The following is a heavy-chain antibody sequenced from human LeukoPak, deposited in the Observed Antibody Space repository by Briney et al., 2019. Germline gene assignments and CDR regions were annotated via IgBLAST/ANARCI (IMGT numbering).Heavy chain of an antibody. CDR1: GGSFSGYY. Sequence: PSETLSLSCAVYGGSFSGYYWSWIRQPPGKGLEWIGEINHSGSTNYNPSLKSRVTISVDTSKSQFSLQLSSVTAADTAVYYCARGYVDTAKAGYFFVLWGEETVVTVSS. CDR3: ARGYVDTAKAGYFFVL. J-gene: IGHJ4*02. V-gene: IGHV4-34*01. D-gene: IGHD5-18*01. CDR2: INHSGST.